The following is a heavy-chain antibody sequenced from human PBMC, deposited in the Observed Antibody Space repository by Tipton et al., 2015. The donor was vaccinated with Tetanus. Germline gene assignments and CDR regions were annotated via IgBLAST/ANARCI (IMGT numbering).Heavy chain of an antibody. D-gene: IGHD3-10*01. Sequence: SLRLSCAASGFNFNEYGIHWVRQIPGKGLEWVSGISGKSDIIGYADSVKGRFTISRDNAKNSVYLQMSSLRTEDTASYYCTKDDSGSVDYWGQGTLVTVSS. CDR3: TKDDSGSVDY. CDR2: ISGKSDII. J-gene: IGHJ4*02. CDR1: GFNFNEYG. V-gene: IGHV3-9*01.